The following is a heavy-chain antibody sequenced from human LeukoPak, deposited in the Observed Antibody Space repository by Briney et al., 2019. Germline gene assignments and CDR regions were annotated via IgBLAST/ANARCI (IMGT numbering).Heavy chain of an antibody. CDR1: GFTFSNYA. J-gene: IGHJ4*02. V-gene: IGHV3-23*01. D-gene: IGHD2-2*01. CDR3: ARNTAAANY. CDR2: ISGSGGST. Sequence: GGSLRLSCAASGFTFSNYAMSWVRQAPGKGLEWVSVISGSGGSTFYADSVKGRFTISRDNAKNSPYLQMNSLRAEDTAVYYCARNTAAANYWGQGTLVTVSS.